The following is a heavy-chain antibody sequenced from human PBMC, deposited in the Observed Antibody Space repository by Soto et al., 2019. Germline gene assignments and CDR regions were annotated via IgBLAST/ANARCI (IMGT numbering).Heavy chain of an antibody. D-gene: IGHD6-13*01. Sequence: EVQLVESGGGLVQPGGSLRLSCAASGFTFSSYWMHWVRQAPGKGLVWVSRINSDGSSTSYADYVKGRFTISRDNAKKTLYLQMNSLRAEDTAGYYCARERGNAAAGHFDYWGQGTLVTVSS. CDR1: GFTFSSYW. CDR2: INSDGSST. V-gene: IGHV3-74*01. J-gene: IGHJ4*02. CDR3: ARERGNAAAGHFDY.